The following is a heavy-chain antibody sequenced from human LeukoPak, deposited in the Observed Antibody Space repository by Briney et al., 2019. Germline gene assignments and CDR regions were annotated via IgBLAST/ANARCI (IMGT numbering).Heavy chain of an antibody. Sequence: ASVKVSFNTSGYPFTKWEINWVRQAAGQGLEWLGWVHPDNGNTYYAQRFRGRVTMSRDTSTTTANMELSGLRSNDTAVYFCATGPRNDPWGQGTLVTVSS. CDR2: VHPDNGNT. J-gene: IGHJ5*02. V-gene: IGHV1-8*01. D-gene: IGHD1-14*01. CDR3: ATGPRNDP. CDR1: GYPFTKWE.